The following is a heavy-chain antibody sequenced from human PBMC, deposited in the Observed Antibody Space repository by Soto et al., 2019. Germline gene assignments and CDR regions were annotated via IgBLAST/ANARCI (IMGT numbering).Heavy chain of an antibody. CDR1: EDIFKSYS. D-gene: IGHD5-12*01. CDR3: ARDFSGYDPALNRFHH. Sequence: SVKVSCKASEDIFKSYSISWVRQAPGQGLEYMGGILPMFGSANSVDKFRGRLTLTADKSTTTTYMELTDLTDADTAVYYCARDFSGYDPALNRFHHWGQGTLVTVSS. CDR2: ILPMFGSA. V-gene: IGHV1-69*06. J-gene: IGHJ1*01.